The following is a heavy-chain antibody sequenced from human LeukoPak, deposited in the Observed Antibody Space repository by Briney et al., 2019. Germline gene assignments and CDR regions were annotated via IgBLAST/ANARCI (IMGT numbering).Heavy chain of an antibody. CDR2: TYYRSKWYS. J-gene: IGHJ3*01. D-gene: IGHD7-27*01. CDR1: GDSVFSYSAS. V-gene: IGHV6-1*01. CDR3: ARERTLSGLAWGFDV. Sequence: SQTLSLTCAISGDSVFSYSASWNWIRQSPSRGLEWLGRTYYRSKWYSDYAVSVKSRITISPDTSKNEFFLQLNSVTPDDTAVYYCARERTLSGLAWGFDVWGQGTVVTVSS.